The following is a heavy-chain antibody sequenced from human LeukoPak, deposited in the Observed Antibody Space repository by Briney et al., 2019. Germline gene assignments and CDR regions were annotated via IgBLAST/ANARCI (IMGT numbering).Heavy chain of an antibody. J-gene: IGHJ4*02. CDR3: AREHENDYGSGTNFDY. CDR1: GGSISIGSYY. Sequence: PSETLSLTCTVSGGSISIGSYYWSWIRQPAGKGLEWIGRIYTSGSTNYNPSLKSRVTISVDTSKNQFSLKLSSVTAADTAVYYCAREHENDYGSGTNFDYWGQGTLVTVSS. D-gene: IGHD3-10*01. V-gene: IGHV4-61*02. CDR2: IYTSGST.